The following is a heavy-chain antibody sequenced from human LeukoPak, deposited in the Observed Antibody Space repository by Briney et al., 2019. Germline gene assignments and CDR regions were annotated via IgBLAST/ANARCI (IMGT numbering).Heavy chain of an antibody. D-gene: IGHD3-3*01. J-gene: IGHJ4*02. Sequence: SETLSLTCTVSGDSITNYYWSWIRQPPGKRLQWIGYVYDTGSTNCNPSLKSRVSISIDKSNNQFSLKLRSVTAADTAVYYCARATYYDFWSGWRDWGQGTLVTVSS. CDR1: GDSITNYY. CDR2: VYDTGST. V-gene: IGHV4-59*01. CDR3: ARATYYDFWSGWRD.